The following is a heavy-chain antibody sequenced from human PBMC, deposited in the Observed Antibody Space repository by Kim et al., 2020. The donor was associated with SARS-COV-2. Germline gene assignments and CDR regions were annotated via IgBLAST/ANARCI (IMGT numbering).Heavy chain of an antibody. CDR1: GFTFGDYA. CDR2: IRSKAYGGTT. V-gene: IGHV3-49*04. CDR3: TRERPENYYSYYGMDV. Sequence: GGSLRLSCTASGFTFGDYAMSWVRQAPGKGLEWVGVIRSKAYGGTTEYAASVKGRFTISRDDSKSIAYLHMNSLKTEDTDVYYCTRERPENYYSYYGMDVWGQGTPVTVSS. J-gene: IGHJ6*02. D-gene: IGHD6-25*01.